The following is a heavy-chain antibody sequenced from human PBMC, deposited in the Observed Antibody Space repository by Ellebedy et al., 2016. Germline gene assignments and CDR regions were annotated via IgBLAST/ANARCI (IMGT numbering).Heavy chain of an antibody. CDR1: GFSSSNYG. CDR3: ARDRDQWDTQFCDS. D-gene: IGHD1-26*01. CDR2: ISAYKGNT. J-gene: IGHJ4*02. V-gene: IGHV1-18*01. Sequence: ASVKVSXXASGFSSSNYGISWVRQAPGQGLEWMGWISAYKGNTNYLRKFRGRVTMTTDTSTNTVYMELRSLTSDDTAVYYCARDRDQWDTQFCDSWGRGTLVTVSS.